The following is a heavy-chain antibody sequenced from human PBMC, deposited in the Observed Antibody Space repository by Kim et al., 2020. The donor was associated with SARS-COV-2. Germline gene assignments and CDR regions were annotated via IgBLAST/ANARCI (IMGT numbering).Heavy chain of an antibody. J-gene: IGHJ6*02. CDR1: AFTFRAYG. CDR2: VSCDGSHK. D-gene: IGHD3-22*01. V-gene: IGHV3-30*18. Sequence: GGXLRLSCAASAFTFRAYGMHWVRQAPGKGLEWVAVVSCDGSHKFYADSVKGRFSISRDNSKNTLYLQMNSLSVEDTAVYYCAKGFGGYYDRGGQAYGMDAWGQGTTVTVSS. CDR3: AKGFGGYYDRGGQAYGMDA.